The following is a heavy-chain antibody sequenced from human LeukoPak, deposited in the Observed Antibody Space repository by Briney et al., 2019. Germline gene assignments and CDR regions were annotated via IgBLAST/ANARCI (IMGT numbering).Heavy chain of an antibody. Sequence: GSLRLSCAASGFTFSSYAMSWVRQAPGKGLEWVSAISGSGGSTYYADSVKGRFTISRDNSKNTLYLQMNSLRAEDTAVYYCAKDREHYYGSGSYYRGYFDYWGQGTLVTVSS. V-gene: IGHV3-23*01. CDR1: GFTFSSYA. CDR3: AKDREHYYGSGSYYRGYFDY. CDR2: ISGSGGST. D-gene: IGHD3-10*01. J-gene: IGHJ4*02.